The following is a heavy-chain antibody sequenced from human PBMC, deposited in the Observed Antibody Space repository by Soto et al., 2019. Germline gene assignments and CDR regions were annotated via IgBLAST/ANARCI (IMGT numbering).Heavy chain of an antibody. J-gene: IGHJ4*02. Sequence: SSETLSLTCTVSGGSISSSIYYWGWIRQPPGKGLEWIGSIYYSGSTYYNPSLKSRVTISVDTSKNQFSLKLSSVTAADTAVYYCARIHDYGDYNDYWGQGTLVTVSS. CDR1: GGSISSSIYY. V-gene: IGHV4-39*01. D-gene: IGHD3-16*01. CDR3: ARIHDYGDYNDY. CDR2: IYYSGST.